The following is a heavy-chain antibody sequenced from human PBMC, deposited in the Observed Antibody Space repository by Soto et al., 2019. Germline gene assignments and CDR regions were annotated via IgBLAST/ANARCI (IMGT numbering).Heavy chain of an antibody. V-gene: IGHV4-30-4*01. CDR2: IYYSGST. J-gene: IGHJ6*02. CDR1: GGSISSGDYY. Sequence: SETLSLTCTVSGGSISSGDYYWSWIRQPPGKGLEWIGYIYYSGSTYYNPPLKSRVTISVDTSKNQFSLKLSSVTAADTAVYYCARVLFCSSTSCYSYYYYGMDVWGQGTTVTVSS. D-gene: IGHD2-2*01. CDR3: ARVLFCSSTSCYSYYYYGMDV.